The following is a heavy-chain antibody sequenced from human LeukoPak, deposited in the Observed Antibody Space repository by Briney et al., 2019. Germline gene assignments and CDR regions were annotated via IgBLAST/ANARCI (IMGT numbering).Heavy chain of an antibody. J-gene: IGHJ6*02. CDR2: TYYRSKWYN. CDR3: ARVPDIVVAYGMDV. CDR1: GDSVSSNSAA. V-gene: IGHV6-1*01. Sequence: SQTLSLTCAISGDSVSSNSAAWNWIRQSPSRGLEWLGRTYYRSKWYNDYAVSVKRRITINPDTSKNQCSLQLNSVTPEDTAVYYCARVPDIVVAYGMDVWGQGTTVTVSS. D-gene: IGHD2-15*01.